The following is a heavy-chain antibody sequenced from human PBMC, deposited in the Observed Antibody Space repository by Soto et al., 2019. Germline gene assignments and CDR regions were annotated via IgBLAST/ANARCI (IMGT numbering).Heavy chain of an antibody. D-gene: IGHD6-19*01. V-gene: IGHV5-51*01. CDR2: IYPVDSDN. J-gene: IGHJ4*02. CDR3: ARAPSHGWFQHFDY. Sequence: EVQMVQSGAEVKKSGESLKISCKGSGYNFASYWIGWVRQKPGKGLEWMGIIYPVDSDNRYSPFFEGHVTISADKTTSTACMQWSSLGASDTAIYYCARAPSHGWFQHFDYWGQGTLVTVSS. CDR1: GYNFASYW.